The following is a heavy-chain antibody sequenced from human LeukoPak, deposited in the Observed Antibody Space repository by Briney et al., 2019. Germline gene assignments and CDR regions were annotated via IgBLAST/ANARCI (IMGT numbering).Heavy chain of an antibody. CDR2: IYTSGST. D-gene: IGHD2/OR15-2a*01. Sequence: PSETLSLTCTVSGGSISSGSYYWNWIRQPAGKGLEWIGHIYTSGSTNYNPSLKSRVTISVDTSKNQFSLKLSSVTAADTAVYYCARDTSLYPYYMDVWGKGTTVTVSS. J-gene: IGHJ6*03. V-gene: IGHV4-61*09. CDR3: ARDTSLYPYYMDV. CDR1: GGSISSGSYY.